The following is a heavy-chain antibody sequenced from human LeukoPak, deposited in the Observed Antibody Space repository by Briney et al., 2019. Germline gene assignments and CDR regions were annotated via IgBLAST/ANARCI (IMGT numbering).Heavy chain of an antibody. CDR3: ARGGRGLPTVPLFKPRKWFDT. CDR1: GGSFSSNY. J-gene: IGHJ5*02. CDR2: INHSGST. V-gene: IGHV4-34*01. D-gene: IGHD4-17*01. Sequence: SETLSLTCAGYGGSFSSNYWNWIRQPPGKGLGWIGEINHSGSTNYNPSLKSRLTISIHTSTNQFSLNLTSVTAADMAVYYCARGGRGLPTVPLFKPRKWFDTWGQGILVTVCS.